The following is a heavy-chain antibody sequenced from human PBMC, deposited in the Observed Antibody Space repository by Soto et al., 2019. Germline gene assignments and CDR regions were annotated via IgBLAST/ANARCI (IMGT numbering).Heavy chain of an antibody. J-gene: IGHJ3*02. D-gene: IGHD3-10*01. CDR3: ARGTHGSGILAFDI. V-gene: IGHV1-8*01. CDR2: MNPNSGNT. CDR1: GYTFTSYD. Sequence: ASVKVSCKASGYTFTSYDINWVRQATGQGLEWMGWMNPNSGNTGYAQKFQGRVTMTRNTSISTAYMELSSLRSEDTAVYYCARGTHGSGILAFDIWGQGTMVTVSS.